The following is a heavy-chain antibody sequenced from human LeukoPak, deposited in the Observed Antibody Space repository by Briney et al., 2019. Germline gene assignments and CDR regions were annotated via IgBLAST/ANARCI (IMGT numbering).Heavy chain of an antibody. CDR1: GYIFTNYC. D-gene: IGHD5-24*01. CDR2: IYPADSDT. J-gene: IGHJ5*02. Sequence: GESLKISCKGSGYIFTNYCIVWVRQMPRKGLEWMGIIYPADSDTRYSPSLQGQVSISVDKSINTAYLQWTSLKASDTAMYYCARTDYNFWFDPWGQGTLVTVSS. CDR3: ARTDYNFWFDP. V-gene: IGHV5-51*01.